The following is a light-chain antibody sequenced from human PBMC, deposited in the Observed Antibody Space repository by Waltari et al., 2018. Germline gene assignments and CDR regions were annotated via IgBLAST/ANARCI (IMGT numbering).Light chain of an antibody. V-gene: IGLV2-14*01. J-gene: IGLJ2*01. CDR1: SSDVGGYNY. CDR2: EVS. CDR3: SSYTSSSTLVV. Sequence: QSSLTQPASVSVSPGQSITISCTGTSSDVGGYNYVSWYQQHPGKAPKLMIYEVSNRPSGVSNRFSGSKSGNTASLTISGLQDEDEADYYCSSYTSSSTLVVFGGGTKLTVL.